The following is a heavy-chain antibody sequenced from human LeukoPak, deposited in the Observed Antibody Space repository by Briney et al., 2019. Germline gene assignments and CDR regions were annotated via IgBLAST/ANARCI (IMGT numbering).Heavy chain of an antibody. CDR3: ARQGAAGKYYYYYMDV. D-gene: IGHD6-13*01. CDR2: IYPGDSNT. J-gene: IGHJ6*03. CDR1: GYSFTSYW. V-gene: IGHV5-51*01. Sequence: GESLKISCKGSGYSFTSYWIGWVRPMPGKGLEWMGIIYPGDSNTIYGPSFQGQVTISADKSINTAYLEWSSLKASDTAIYYCARQGAAGKYYYYYMDVWGKGTTVTVSS.